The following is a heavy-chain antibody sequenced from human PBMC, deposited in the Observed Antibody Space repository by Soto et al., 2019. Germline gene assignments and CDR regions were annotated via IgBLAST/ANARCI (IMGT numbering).Heavy chain of an antibody. CDR1: GYTFTSYG. V-gene: IGHV1-18*01. J-gene: IGHJ4*02. D-gene: IGHD1-26*01. Sequence: QVQLVQSGAEVKKPGASVKVSCKASGYTFTSYGISWVRQAPGQGLEWMGWISAYNGNTNYAQKLQGRVTMTTDTSPSTANRERGSRRSDDPAVYFCARDRGSSALAYGGQGTLVTFSS. CDR2: ISAYNGNT. CDR3: ARDRGSSALAY.